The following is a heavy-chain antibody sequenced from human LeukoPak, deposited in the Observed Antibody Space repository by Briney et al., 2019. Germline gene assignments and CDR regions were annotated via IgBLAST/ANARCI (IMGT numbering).Heavy chain of an antibody. CDR3: TRDSGTTGEVKFDP. D-gene: IGHD3-10*01. Sequence: SETLSLTCTVSGGSISSYYWSWIRQPAGKGLEWIGRIYTSGSTNYNPSLKSRVAMSVDTSKNQFSLKLSSVTAADTAVYYCTRDSGTTGEVKFDPWGQGTLVAVSS. V-gene: IGHV4-4*07. J-gene: IGHJ5*02. CDR2: IYTSGST. CDR1: GGSISSYY.